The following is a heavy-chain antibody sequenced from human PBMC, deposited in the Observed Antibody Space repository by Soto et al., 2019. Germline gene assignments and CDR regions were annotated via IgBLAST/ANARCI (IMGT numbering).Heavy chain of an antibody. J-gene: IGHJ4*02. D-gene: IGHD1-26*01. CDR3: ARRIVGAHYFDY. CDR2: NIPIFGTA. Sequence: SVKVSCKASGSTFSSYAISWVRQAPVQGLEWMGGNIPIFGTANYAQKFQGRVTITADKSTSTAYMELSSLRSEDTAVYYCARRIVGAHYFDYWGQGTLVTVSS. V-gene: IGHV1-69*06. CDR1: GSTFSSYA.